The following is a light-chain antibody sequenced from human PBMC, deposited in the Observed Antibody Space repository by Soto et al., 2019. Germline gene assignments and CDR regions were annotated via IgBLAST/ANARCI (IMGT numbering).Light chain of an antibody. CDR1: QSISSW. CDR2: EAS. Sequence: DIQMTQSPSTLSASVGDRVTITCRASQSISSWLAWYQQKPGKAPNLLIYEASRLESAVSSRFSGSSSGTEFTLTINSLQPDDFATYYCQQYSSYPETFGQGTKVDIK. V-gene: IGKV1-5*03. CDR3: QQYSSYPET. J-gene: IGKJ1*01.